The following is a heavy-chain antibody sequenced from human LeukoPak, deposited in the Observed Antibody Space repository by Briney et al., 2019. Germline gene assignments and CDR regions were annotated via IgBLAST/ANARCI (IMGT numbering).Heavy chain of an antibody. D-gene: IGHD3-22*01. V-gene: IGHV5-51*01. CDR3: ARLLGAPDSSGSQAQD. Sequence: GESLKISCKGSGYSFTSYWIGWVRQMPGKGLEWMGIIYPGDSDTRYSPSFQGQVTISADKSISTAYLQWSSLKASDTAMYYCARLLGAPDSSGSQAQDWGQGTMVTVSS. J-gene: IGHJ3*01. CDR2: IYPGDSDT. CDR1: GYSFTSYW.